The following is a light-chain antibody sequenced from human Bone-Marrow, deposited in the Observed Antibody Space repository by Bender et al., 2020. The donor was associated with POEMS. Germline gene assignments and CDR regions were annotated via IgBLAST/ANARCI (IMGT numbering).Light chain of an antibody. CDR1: SSDVGGYNF. V-gene: IGLV2-23*02. J-gene: IGLJ1*01. CDR3: CSCTPRSTYV. Sequence: QSALTQPASVSGSPGQSITISCTGTSSDVGGYNFVSWYQHFPGKAPKLVIYEVTKRPSGVSHRFSGSKSGNTASLTISGLQAEDEADYYCCSCTPRSTYVFGSGTMVTVL. CDR2: EVT.